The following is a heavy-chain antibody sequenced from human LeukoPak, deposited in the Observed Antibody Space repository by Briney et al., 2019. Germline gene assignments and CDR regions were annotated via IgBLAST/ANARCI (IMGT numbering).Heavy chain of an antibody. CDR1: GGSFSGYY. CDR2: INHSGST. V-gene: IGHV4-34*01. Sequence: SETLSLTCAVYGGSFSGYYWSWIRQPPGKGLEWIGEINHSGSTNYNPSLKSRVTIPVDTSKNQFSLKLSSVTAADTAVYYCARGGGAMVRGVRRRNWFDPWGQGTLVTVSS. CDR3: ARGGGAMVRGVRRRNWFDP. J-gene: IGHJ5*02. D-gene: IGHD3-10*01.